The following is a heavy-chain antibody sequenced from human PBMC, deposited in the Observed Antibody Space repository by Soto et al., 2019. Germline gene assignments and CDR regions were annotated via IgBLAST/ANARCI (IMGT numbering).Heavy chain of an antibody. D-gene: IGHD3-22*01. J-gene: IGHJ4*02. V-gene: IGHV2-70*11. CDR2: IDWDDDK. CDR1: GFSLSTSGMC. CDR3: ARTYYYDSSGYYYFDD. Sequence: SGPTLVNPTQTLTLTCTFSGFSLSTSGMCVSWIRQPPGKALEWLARIDWDDDKYYSTSLKTRLTISKDTSKNQVVLTMTNMDPVDTATYYCARTYYYDSSGYYYFDDWGQGTLVTVSS.